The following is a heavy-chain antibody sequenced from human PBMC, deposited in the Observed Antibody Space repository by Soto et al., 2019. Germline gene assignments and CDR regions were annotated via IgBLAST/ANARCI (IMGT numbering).Heavy chain of an antibody. D-gene: IGHD3-9*01. CDR3: ARDYDILTGLTFDY. CDR1: GGXFSXXY. Sequence: SETXSLXXXVYGGXFSXXYXXXXXXPPGKGLEWIGEINHSGSTNYNPSLKSRVTISVDTSKNQFSLKLSSVTAADTAVYYCARDYDILTGLTFDYWGQGTLVTVSS. CDR2: INHSGST. V-gene: IGHV4-34*01. J-gene: IGHJ4*02.